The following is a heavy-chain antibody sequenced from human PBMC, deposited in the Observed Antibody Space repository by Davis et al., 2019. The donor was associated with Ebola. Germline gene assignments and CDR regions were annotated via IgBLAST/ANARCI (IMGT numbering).Heavy chain of an antibody. D-gene: IGHD2-2*01. CDR3: TSSSSRYYYYMDV. Sequence: PGGSLRLSCVASGFNFSIAWMSWVRQAPGKGLEWIGRIKSKIDGEITDYNAPVKGRFTISRDDSKNTLFLQMHGLKAEDTAMYYCTSSSSRYYYYMDVWGKGTTVTVSS. CDR2: IKSKIDGEIT. V-gene: IGHV3-15*01. CDR1: GFNFSIAW. J-gene: IGHJ6*03.